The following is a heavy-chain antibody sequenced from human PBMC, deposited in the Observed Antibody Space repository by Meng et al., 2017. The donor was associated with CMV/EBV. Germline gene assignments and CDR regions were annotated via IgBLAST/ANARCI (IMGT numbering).Heavy chain of an antibody. J-gene: IGHJ2*01. V-gene: IGHV1-69*05. Sequence: SVKVSCKASGGTFSSYAISWLRQAPGHGLEWMGGIIPIFGTANYAQKFQGRVTITTDESTSTAYMELSSLRSEDTAVYYCAKDFVPHTAMVTDPWYFDPWGRGTLVTVSS. CDR3: AKDFVPHTAMVTDPWYFDP. CDR1: GGTFSSYA. D-gene: IGHD5-18*01. CDR2: IIPIFGTA.